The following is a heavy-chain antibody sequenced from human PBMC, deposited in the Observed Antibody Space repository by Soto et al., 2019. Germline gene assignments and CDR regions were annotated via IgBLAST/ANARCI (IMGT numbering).Heavy chain of an antibody. CDR3: ARDMGGGAAAARGDY. D-gene: IGHD6-13*01. Sequence: QVQLVQSGAEVKKPGSSVKVSCKASGGTFSSYAISWVRQAPGQGLEWMGGIIPIFGTANYAQKFRGRVTIPANESTCTAYMEGSSLRSEDTAVYSCARDMGGGAAAARGDYWGQGTLVTVSS. CDR1: GGTFSSYA. V-gene: IGHV1-69*01. J-gene: IGHJ4*02. CDR2: IIPIFGTA.